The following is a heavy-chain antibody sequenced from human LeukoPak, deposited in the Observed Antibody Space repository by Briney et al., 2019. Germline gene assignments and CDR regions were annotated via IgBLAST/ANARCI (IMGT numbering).Heavy chain of an antibody. J-gene: IGHJ4*02. D-gene: IGHD3-10*01. CDR3: ALAEGSGLMAY. Sequence: GASLRLSCATSGFTFGTYVMSWVRQAPGKGLEWVSRISGSGGSTYYADSVKGRFTISRDNSKNTLYLQMNSLRAEDTAVYHCALAEGSGLMAYWGQGTLVTVSS. CDR1: GFTFGTYV. V-gene: IGHV3-23*01. CDR2: ISGSGGST.